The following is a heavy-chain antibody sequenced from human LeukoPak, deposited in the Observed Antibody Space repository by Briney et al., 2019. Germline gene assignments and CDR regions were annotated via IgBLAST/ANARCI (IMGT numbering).Heavy chain of an antibody. J-gene: IGHJ4*02. CDR1: GFTFSSYS. CDR3: AKDRRNDFDY. Sequence: PGGSLRLSCAASGFTFSSYSMNWVRQAPGKGLEWVSSISSSSSYIYYADSVKGRFTISRDNAKNSLYLQMNSLRGDDTALYYCAKDRRNDFDYWGQGTLVTVSS. CDR2: ISSSSSYI. V-gene: IGHV3-21*04. D-gene: IGHD1-14*01.